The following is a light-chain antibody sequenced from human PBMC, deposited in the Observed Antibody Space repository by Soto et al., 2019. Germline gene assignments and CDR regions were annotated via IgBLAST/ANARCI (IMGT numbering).Light chain of an antibody. CDR2: GAS. Sequence: VVLTQSPGTLSLSPGERATLSCRASQSVSTSMGWYQQKPGQAPRLLIYGASNRATGIPDRFSGSGSGTDFTLTISRLEPEDFAVYYCQQYGSSGTFGQGTKVDIK. CDR3: QQYGSSGT. J-gene: IGKJ1*01. V-gene: IGKV3-20*01. CDR1: QSVSTS.